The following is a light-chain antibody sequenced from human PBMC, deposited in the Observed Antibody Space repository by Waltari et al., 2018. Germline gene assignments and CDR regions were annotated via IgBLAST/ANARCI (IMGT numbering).Light chain of an antibody. J-gene: IGKJ1*01. V-gene: IGKV1-5*03. CDR1: QSICSW. CDR3: QQYNSYPWT. Sequence: DIQMTQSPSTLSASVGDRVTITCRASQSICSWLAWYQQKPGKAPKLLIYKASSLESGVPSRFSGSGSGTEFTLTISSLQPDDFATYYCQQYNSYPWTFGQGTKVGIK. CDR2: KAS.